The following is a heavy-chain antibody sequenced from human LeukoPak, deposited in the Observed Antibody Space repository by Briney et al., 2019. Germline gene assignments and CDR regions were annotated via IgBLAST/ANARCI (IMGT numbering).Heavy chain of an antibody. Sequence: ASVKVSCKASGYTFTINHIHWVRQAPGQGLERMGVINPSGDSTTYAQNFQGRVTMTRDTSTSTVYVELRSLRSEDTAIYYCAKLATSDTGETYWGQGTLVTVPS. J-gene: IGHJ4*02. V-gene: IGHV1-46*01. CDR3: AKLATSDTGETY. D-gene: IGHD3-16*01. CDR1: GYTFTINH. CDR2: INPSGDST.